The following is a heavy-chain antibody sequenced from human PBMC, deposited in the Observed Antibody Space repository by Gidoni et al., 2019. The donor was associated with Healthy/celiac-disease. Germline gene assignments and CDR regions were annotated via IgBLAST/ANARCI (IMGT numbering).Heavy chain of an antibody. CDR2: INHSGST. J-gene: IGHJ4*02. V-gene: IGHV4-34*01. CDR1: GGSFSGYY. D-gene: IGHD3-10*01. Sequence: QVQLQPWAAGLLKPSEPLSLPCAVYGGSFSGYYWSWIRQPPGKGLEWIGEINHSGSTNYNPSLKSRVTISVDTSKNQFSLKLSSVTAADTAVYYCARARTKSWFGERLPYYFDYWGQGTLVTVSS. CDR3: ARARTKSWFGERLPYYFDY.